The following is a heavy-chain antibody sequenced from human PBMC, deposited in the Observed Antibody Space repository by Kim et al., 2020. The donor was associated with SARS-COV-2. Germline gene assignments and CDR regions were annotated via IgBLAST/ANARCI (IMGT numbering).Heavy chain of an antibody. Sequence: SETLSLTCTVSGGSISSSSYYWGWIRQPPGKGLEWIGSIYYSGSTYYNPSLKSRVTISVDTSKNQFSLKLSSVTAADTAVYYCARIYSYGAYWGQGTLVTVSS. CDR3: ARIYSYGAY. CDR1: GGSISSSSYY. D-gene: IGHD5-18*01. J-gene: IGHJ4*02. CDR2: IYYSGST. V-gene: IGHV4-39*01.